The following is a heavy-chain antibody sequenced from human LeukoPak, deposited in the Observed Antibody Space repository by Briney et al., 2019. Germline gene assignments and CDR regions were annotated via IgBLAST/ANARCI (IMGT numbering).Heavy chain of an antibody. D-gene: IGHD4-11*01. CDR2: IDCDGGNT. V-gene: IGHV1-46*01. CDR1: GYTFTRYY. J-gene: IGHJ4*02. Sequence: ASVKVSFKAFGYTFTRYYIHWVRQAPGQGLEWMGAIDCDGGNTKYAQRFQGRVTMTRDTSTSTVYMELSSLRSEDTAVFYCAREFRNTYYFDYWGQGTLVTVSS. CDR3: AREFRNTYYFDY.